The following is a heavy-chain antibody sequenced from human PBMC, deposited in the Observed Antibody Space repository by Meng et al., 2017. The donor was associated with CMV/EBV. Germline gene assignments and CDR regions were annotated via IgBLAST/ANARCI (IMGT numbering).Heavy chain of an antibody. CDR1: GYTFTGYY. J-gene: IGHJ4*02. Sequence: ASVKVSCQASGYTFTGYYMHWVRQAPGQGLEWMGWINPNSGGTNYTQKFQGRVTMTRDTTISTAYMEQSRLRSDDTTVYYCASGYDSGWYFDYWGQGTLVTVSS. D-gene: IGHD5-12*01. CDR3: ASGYDSGWYFDY. CDR2: INPNSGGT. V-gene: IGHV1-2*02.